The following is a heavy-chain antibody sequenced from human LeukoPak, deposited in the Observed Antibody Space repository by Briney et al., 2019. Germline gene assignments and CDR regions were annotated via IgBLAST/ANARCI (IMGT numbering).Heavy chain of an antibody. CDR1: GYSFTSYW. CDR2: IYPGDSDT. Sequence: GESLKISCKGSGYSFTSYWIGWVRQMPGKGLEWMGIIYPGDSDTRYSPSFQGQVTISADKSISTAYLQWSSLKASATAMYYCARSESTTLLSGGFDYWGQGTLVTVSS. CDR3: ARSESTTLLSGGFDY. D-gene: IGHD2/OR15-2a*01. J-gene: IGHJ4*02. V-gene: IGHV5-51*01.